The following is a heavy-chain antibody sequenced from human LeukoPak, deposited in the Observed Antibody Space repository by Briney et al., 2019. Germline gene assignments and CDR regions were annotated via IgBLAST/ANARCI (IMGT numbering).Heavy chain of an antibody. Sequence: GGSLRLSCAASGFTFSTYSMNWVRQGPGKGLEWVSTIDFSGDYIYYADSLKGRFTISRDNAKNSVHLQMNSLRAEDTAVYYCARSVFSGVVAAQHEFDDWGQGTLVTVSS. V-gene: IGHV3-21*01. CDR3: ARSVFSGVVAAQHEFDD. CDR1: GFTFSTYS. CDR2: IDFSGDYI. D-gene: IGHD2-15*01. J-gene: IGHJ4*02.